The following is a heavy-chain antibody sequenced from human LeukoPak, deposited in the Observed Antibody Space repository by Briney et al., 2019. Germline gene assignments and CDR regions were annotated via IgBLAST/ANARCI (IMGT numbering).Heavy chain of an antibody. D-gene: IGHD6-19*01. CDR1: GFTFSSHG. V-gene: IGHV3-23*01. CDR3: ARDLGSSGWYV. Sequence: GGTLRLSCAASGFTFSSHGMNWVRQAPGKGLEWVSGIIPSGHTTYYADSVRGRFTISRDNSRNTLYLQMNSLRAEDTAVYYCARDLGSSGWYVWGQGTLVTVSS. CDR2: IIPSGHTT. J-gene: IGHJ4*02.